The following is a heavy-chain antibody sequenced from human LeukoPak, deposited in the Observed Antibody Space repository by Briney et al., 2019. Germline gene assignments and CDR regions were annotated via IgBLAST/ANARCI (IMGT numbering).Heavy chain of an antibody. CDR3: AKECDYGNTSHMPCY. J-gene: IGHJ4*02. CDR2: ISDGGWT. V-gene: IGHV3-23*01. CDR1: ALPPSNYA. Sequence: GGSLRLSCAASALPPSNYAMSWVRQAPGKGLEWVSSISDGGWTAYTDSVKGRFFISRETATNTLYLQMNSLRVEDTAVYYCAKECDYGNTSHMPCYWGQGSLVTVSS. D-gene: IGHD4-17*01.